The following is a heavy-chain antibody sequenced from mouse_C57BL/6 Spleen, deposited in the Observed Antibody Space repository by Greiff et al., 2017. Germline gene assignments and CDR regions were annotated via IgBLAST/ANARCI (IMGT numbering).Heavy chain of an antibody. CDR2: LWSGGST. CDR1: GFSLTSYG. J-gene: IGHJ4*01. V-gene: IGHV2-2*01. Sequence: VKLVESGPGLVQPSQSLSITCTVSGFSLTSYGVHWVRQSPGKGLEWLGVLWSGGSTDYNAAFISRLSLSKDNSKSQVFFKMNSLQADDTAIYYCARMGITTGVLMDYWGQGTSGTVSS. CDR3: ARMGITTGVLMDY. D-gene: IGHD1-1*01.